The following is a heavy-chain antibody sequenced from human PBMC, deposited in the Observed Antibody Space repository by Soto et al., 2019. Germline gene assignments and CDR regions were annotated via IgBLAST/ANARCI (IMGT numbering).Heavy chain of an antibody. J-gene: IGHJ1*01. CDR2: IIPIFGST. D-gene: IGHD1-20*01. Sequence: QAHLMQSGAEVKKPGSSVKVSCKASGGTFSGYAISWVRQRPGRGLEWMGGIIPIFGSTTYAEKFQGRITLAADESTGTAFMDLRSLISEDTAVYYCARDPRSITGTTSSEDFQFWGPGTLVSVSS. V-gene: IGHV1-69*01. CDR3: ARDPRSITGTTSSEDFQF. CDR1: GGTFSGYA.